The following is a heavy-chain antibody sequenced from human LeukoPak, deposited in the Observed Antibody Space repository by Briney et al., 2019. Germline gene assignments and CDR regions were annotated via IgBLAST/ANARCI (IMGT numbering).Heavy chain of an antibody. Sequence: PGESLKISCKGSAYSFTNYWISWVRQMPGKGLEWMGRNDPGDSQTNYSPSFQGHVTISADKSISTAYLQWSSLKASDTAMYYCARHSSVLNSFDPWGQGTLVTVSS. CDR1: AYSFTNYW. V-gene: IGHV5-10-1*01. J-gene: IGHJ5*02. D-gene: IGHD3-22*01. CDR2: NDPGDSQT. CDR3: ARHSSVLNSFDP.